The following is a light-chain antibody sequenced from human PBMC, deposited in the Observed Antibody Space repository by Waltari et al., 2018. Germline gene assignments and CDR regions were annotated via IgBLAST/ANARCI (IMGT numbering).Light chain of an antibody. Sequence: QSALTQPASVSGSPGQSITISCTGTNNDIGSYNLVSWYQQHPGKAPKVSIFAVNKRPSGVSNRCAGSKSGNTASLTVSGLHPEDEADYYCCSYAGTPRVVFGGGTKLTVL. V-gene: IGLV2-23*02. J-gene: IGLJ2*01. CDR3: CSYAGTPRVV. CDR2: AVN. CDR1: NNDIGSYNL.